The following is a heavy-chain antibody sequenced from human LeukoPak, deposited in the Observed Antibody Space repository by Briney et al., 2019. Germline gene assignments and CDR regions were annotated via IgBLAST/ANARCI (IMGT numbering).Heavy chain of an antibody. CDR1: GFTFSSYE. D-gene: IGHD3-16*01. CDR2: ISSSGSTI. V-gene: IGHV3-48*03. J-gene: IGHJ4*02. CDR3: ARSQGGERHFDY. Sequence: GGSLRLSCAASGFTFSSYEMNWVRQAPGKGLEWVSYISSSGSTIYYADSVKGRFTISRDNSKNTLYLQMNSLRAEDTAVYYCARSQGGERHFDYWGQGTLVTVSS.